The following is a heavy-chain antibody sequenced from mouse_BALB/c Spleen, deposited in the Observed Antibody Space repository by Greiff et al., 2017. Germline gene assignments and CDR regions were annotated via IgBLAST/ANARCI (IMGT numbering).Heavy chain of an antibody. J-gene: IGHJ3*01. V-gene: IGHV5-17*02. Sequence: DVQLVESGGGLVQPGGSRKLSCAASGFTFSSFGMHWVRQAPEKGLEWVAYISSGSSTIYYADTVKGRFTISRDNPKNTLFLQMTSLRSEDTAMYYCARCYYGSSAWFAYWGQGTLVTVSA. CDR1: GFTFSSFG. D-gene: IGHD1-1*01. CDR3: ARCYYGSSAWFAY. CDR2: ISSGSSTI.